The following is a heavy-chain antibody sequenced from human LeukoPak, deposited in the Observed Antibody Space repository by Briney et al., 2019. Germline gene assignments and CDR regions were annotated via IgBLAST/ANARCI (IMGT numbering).Heavy chain of an antibody. CDR1: GYTFTTYG. V-gene: IGHV1-18*01. CDR3: ARGEEGDYFDY. Sequence: ASVKVSCKASGYTFTTYGISWVRQAPGQGLEWMGWIRSYNGNTNYARNVQGRVTMTRDTSTSTVYMELSSLRSEDTAVYYCARGEEGDYFDYWGQGTLVTVSS. J-gene: IGHJ4*02. CDR2: IRSYNGNT.